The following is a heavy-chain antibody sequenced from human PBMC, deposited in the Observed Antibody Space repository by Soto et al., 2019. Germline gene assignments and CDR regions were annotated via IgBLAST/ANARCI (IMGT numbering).Heavy chain of an antibody. Sequence: GGSLRLSCAASGFSFSTSTMNWVRQAPGKGLEWVSYISSGSTTIYYADSVKDRFTISRDNGKNSLYLQMNSLRDEDTAVYYCARVRRNDASDYYGMDVWGQGTTVTVSS. V-gene: IGHV3-48*02. J-gene: IGHJ6*02. CDR2: ISSGSTTI. D-gene: IGHD1-1*01. CDR3: ARVRRNDASDYYGMDV. CDR1: GFSFSTST.